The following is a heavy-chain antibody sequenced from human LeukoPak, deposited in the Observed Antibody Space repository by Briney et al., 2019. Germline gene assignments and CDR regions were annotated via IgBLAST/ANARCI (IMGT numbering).Heavy chain of an antibody. V-gene: IGHV3-23*01. CDR1: GFTFSSYG. D-gene: IGHD3-22*01. CDR2: ISGSGGST. J-gene: IGHJ4*02. CDR3: AISRGGSSGYFDY. Sequence: GGSLRLSCAASGFTFSSYGMSWVRQAPGKGPEWVSAISGSGGSTYYADSVKGRFTISRDNSKNTLYLQMNSLRAEDTAVYYCAISRGGSSGYFDYWGQGTLVTVSS.